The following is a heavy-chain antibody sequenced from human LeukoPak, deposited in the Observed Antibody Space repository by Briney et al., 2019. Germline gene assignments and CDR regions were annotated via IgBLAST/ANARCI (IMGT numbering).Heavy chain of an antibody. CDR3: ARDSGNYHYDMDV. V-gene: IGHV1-46*02. Sequence: ASVKVSCKTSGYSFNSHHVHWVRQAPGQGLEWMGINFFHDGSTCNTQKFQGRVTMTRDTSTSTVYMELSSLRSEDTAVYYCARDSGNYHYDMDVWGQGTTVIVSS. CDR2: NFFHDGST. CDR1: GYSFNSHH. J-gene: IGHJ6*02. D-gene: IGHD3-10*01.